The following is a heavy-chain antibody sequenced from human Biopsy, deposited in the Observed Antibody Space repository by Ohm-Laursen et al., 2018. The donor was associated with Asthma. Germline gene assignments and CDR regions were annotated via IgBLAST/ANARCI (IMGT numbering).Heavy chain of an antibody. J-gene: IGHJ2*01. Sequence: GTLSLTCIVSGDAMSTSGSYWGWIRQSTGKGLEWIGSIYYSGRTYYNPSLESRVTISADTSKNHFSLKWTSVTAADTAVYYCARAVSSSSYWYFDLWGRGDLVTVSS. CDR2: IYYSGRT. CDR1: GDAMSTSGSY. CDR3: ARAVSSSSYWYFDL. D-gene: IGHD6-6*01. V-gene: IGHV4-39*02.